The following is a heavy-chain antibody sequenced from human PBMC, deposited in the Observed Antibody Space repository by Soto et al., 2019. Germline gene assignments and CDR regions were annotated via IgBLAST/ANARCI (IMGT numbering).Heavy chain of an antibody. V-gene: IGHV4-59*08. CDR2: MSYSGST. J-gene: IGHJ5*02. CDR1: GGSISSYY. Sequence: TPATLSLTCTVSGGSISSYYWSWIRQQPGKGLEWIGYMSYSGSTNYNPSLKSRVTISVDTSKNQFSLKLSSVTAADTAVYYCARHLGYDSSGYYRNWFDPWGQGTLVTVSS. CDR3: ARHLGYDSSGYYRNWFDP. D-gene: IGHD3-22*01.